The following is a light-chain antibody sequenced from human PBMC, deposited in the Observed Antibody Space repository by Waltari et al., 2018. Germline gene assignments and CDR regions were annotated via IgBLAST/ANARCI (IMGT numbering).Light chain of an antibody. CDR1: QGISRW. CDR3: QQYNSAPWT. J-gene: IGKJ1*01. Sequence: DIQMTQSPSSLSASVGDRVTITCRASQGISRWLAWYQQKPGKAPNLPIYKASSLQTGVPSRFSGSGSGTDFTLTISSLQPEDFVSYYCQQYNSAPWTFGQGTKVEIK. V-gene: IGKV1-12*01. CDR2: KAS.